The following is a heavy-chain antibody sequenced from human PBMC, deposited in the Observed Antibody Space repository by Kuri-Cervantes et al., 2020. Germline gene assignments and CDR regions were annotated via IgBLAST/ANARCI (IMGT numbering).Heavy chain of an antibody. CDR1: GGSISSSSYY. D-gene: IGHD3-22*01. CDR3: ARDRPYDSSGYYHWFDP. V-gene: IGHV4-39*07. CDR2: IYYSGST. Sequence: SETLSLTCTVSGGSISSSSYYWGWIRQPPGKGLEWIGSIYYSGSTYYNPSLESRVTISVDTSKNQFSLKLSSVTAADTAVYYCARDRPYDSSGYYHWFDPWGQGTLVTVPS. J-gene: IGHJ5*02.